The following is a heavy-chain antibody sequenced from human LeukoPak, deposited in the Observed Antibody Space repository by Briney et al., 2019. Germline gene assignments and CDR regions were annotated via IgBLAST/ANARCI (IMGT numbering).Heavy chain of an antibody. D-gene: IGHD3-10*01. J-gene: IGHJ5*02. CDR3: ARGGYYGSGNDFRFDP. V-gene: IGHV4-59*01. CDR1: GGSIRSYY. Sequence: SETLSLTCTVSGGSIRSYYWSWVRQSPGKGLECIGYIHYTGSTNYNPSLKSRVTISVETSKNQFSLKLKSVTAADTAVYYCARGGYYGSGNDFRFDPWGRGTLVTVSS. CDR2: IHYTGST.